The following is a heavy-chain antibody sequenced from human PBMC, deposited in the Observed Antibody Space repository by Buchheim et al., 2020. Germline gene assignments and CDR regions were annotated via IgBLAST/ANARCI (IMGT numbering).Heavy chain of an antibody. J-gene: IGHJ4*02. CDR1: GFTFSSYS. CDR3: ARCGGDCYVNLYFDY. V-gene: IGHV3-48*01. CDR2: ISSSSTI. D-gene: IGHD2-21*02. Sequence: EVQLVESGGGLVQPGGSLRLSCAASGFTFSSYSMNWVRQAPGKGLEWVSYISSSSTIYYADSVKGRFTISRDNAKNSLYLQMNSLRAEDTAVYYCARCGGDCYVNLYFDYWGQGTL.